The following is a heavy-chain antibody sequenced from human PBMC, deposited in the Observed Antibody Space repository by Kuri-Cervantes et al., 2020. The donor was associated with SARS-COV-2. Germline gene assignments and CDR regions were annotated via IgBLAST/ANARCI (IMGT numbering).Heavy chain of an antibody. CDR2: ISSSSSQR. CDR3: ARVGGRDIVATDWYFDL. J-gene: IGHJ2*01. Sequence: GSLRLSCAASGFTFSTYSMTWVRQAPGKGLEWISSISSSSSQRYYVDSVKGRFTISRDNAKNSLYLQMNSLRAEDTAVYYCARVGGRDIVATDWYFDLWGRGTLVTVSS. D-gene: IGHD5-12*01. CDR1: GFTFSTYS. V-gene: IGHV3-21*01.